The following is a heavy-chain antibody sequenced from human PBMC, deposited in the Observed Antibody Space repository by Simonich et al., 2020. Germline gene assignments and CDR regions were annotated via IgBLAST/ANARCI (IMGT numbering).Heavy chain of an antibody. CDR3: ARVSGGTAMVTSTFDI. CDR2: SKPNRGGT. CDR1: GCTFTGYY. D-gene: IGHD5-18*01. V-gene: IGHV1-2*02. J-gene: IGHJ3*02. Sequence: QVQLVQSGAEVKKPGASVKVSCKASGCTFTGYYMHWVRQAPGQGLEWMGWSKPNRGGTNDEQKVQGRVTMTRDTSISTAYMELSRLRSDDTAVYYCARVSGGTAMVTSTFDIWGQGTMVTVSS.